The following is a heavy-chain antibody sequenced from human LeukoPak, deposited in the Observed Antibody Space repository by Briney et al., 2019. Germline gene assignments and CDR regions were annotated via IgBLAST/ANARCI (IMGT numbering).Heavy chain of an antibody. CDR2: ISAYNGNT. Sequence: GASVKVSCKASGYTFTSYGISWVRQAPGQGLEWLGWISAYNGNTNYAQKLQGRVTMTTDTSTSTAYMELRSLRSDDTAVYYCARDSRDSSSPDWFDPWGQGTLVTVSS. CDR3: ARDSRDSSSPDWFDP. J-gene: IGHJ5*02. CDR1: GYTFTSYG. V-gene: IGHV1-18*01. D-gene: IGHD6-13*01.